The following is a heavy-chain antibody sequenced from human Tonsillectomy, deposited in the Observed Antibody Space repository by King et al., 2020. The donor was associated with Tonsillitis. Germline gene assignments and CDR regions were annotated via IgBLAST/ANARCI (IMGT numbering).Heavy chain of an antibody. CDR3: ARYDDNSIFDY. J-gene: IGHJ4*02. CDR2: ISYDGSNK. V-gene: IGHV3-30*01. CDR1: GFTFSSYA. Sequence: VQLVESGGGVVQPGRSLRLSCAASGFTFSSYAMHWVRQAPGKGLEWVALISYDGSNKYYADSVKGRFTISRDSSKNTLYLQMKSLRPEDTAIYYCARYDDNSIFDYWGQGTLVTISS. D-gene: IGHD4-23*01.